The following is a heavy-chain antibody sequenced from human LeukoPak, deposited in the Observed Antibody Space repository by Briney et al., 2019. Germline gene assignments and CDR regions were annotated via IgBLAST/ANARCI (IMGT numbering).Heavy chain of an antibody. V-gene: IGHV1-46*01. J-gene: IGHJ3*02. Sequence: GASVKVSCKASGYTFTSYYMHWVRQAPGQGLEWMGIINPSGGSTSYAQKFQGRVTMTRDTSTSTVYMELSSLRSEDTAVYYCARGYASNGDYAQLDAFDIWGQGTTVTVSS. CDR3: ARGYASNGDYAQLDAFDI. CDR2: INPSGGST. D-gene: IGHD4-17*01. CDR1: GYTFTSYY.